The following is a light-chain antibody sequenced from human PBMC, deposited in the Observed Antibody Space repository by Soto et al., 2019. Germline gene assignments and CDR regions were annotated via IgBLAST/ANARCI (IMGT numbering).Light chain of an antibody. J-gene: IGKJ4*01. Sequence: DIQMTQSPSSLSASVGDRVTMTCQASQNINTYLNWYQQRPGRAPKLLIYDASILETGVPSRFRGRGTGSEFTFTIDSMQPEDIATYYCQQYDDPALTFGGGTKV. CDR3: QQYDDPALT. V-gene: IGKV1-33*01. CDR2: DAS. CDR1: QNINTY.